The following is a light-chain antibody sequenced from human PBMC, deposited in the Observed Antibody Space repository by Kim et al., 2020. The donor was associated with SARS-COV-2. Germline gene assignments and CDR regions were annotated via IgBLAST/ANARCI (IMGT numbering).Light chain of an antibody. J-gene: IGKJ2*01. CDR3: QQRSNWPLYT. CDR1: QSVSSY. Sequence: LAPGERATLACRASQSVSSYLAWYQQKPGQAPRLLIYDASNRATGIPARFSGSGSGTDFTLTISSLEPEDFAVYYCQQRSNWPLYTFGQGTKLEI. V-gene: IGKV3-11*01. CDR2: DAS.